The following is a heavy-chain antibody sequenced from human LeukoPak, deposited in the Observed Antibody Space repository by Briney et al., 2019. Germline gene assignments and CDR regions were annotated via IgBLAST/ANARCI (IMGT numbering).Heavy chain of an antibody. CDR1: GGTFSSYA. CDR2: IIPILGIA. V-gene: IGHV1-69*04. CDR3: ARDHIAAAGTGSDY. J-gene: IGHJ4*02. Sequence: ASVKVSCKASGGTFSSYAISWVRQAPGQGLEWMGRIIPILGIANYAQKFQGRVTITADKSTSTAYMELSSLRSEDTAVYYCARDHIAAAGTGSDYWGQGTLVTASS. D-gene: IGHD6-13*01.